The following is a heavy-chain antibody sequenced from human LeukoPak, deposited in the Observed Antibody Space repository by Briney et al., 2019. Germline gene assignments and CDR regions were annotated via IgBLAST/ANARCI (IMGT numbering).Heavy chain of an antibody. V-gene: IGHV3-30*18. CDR1: GFTFSSYA. CDR2: ISYDRSNK. CDR3: AKDHLGAMVRGVTYFDY. D-gene: IGHD3-10*01. Sequence: GGSLRLSCAASGFTFSSYAMSWVRQAPGKGLEWVAVISYDRSNKYYADSVKGRFTISRDNSKNTLYLQMNSLRAEDTAVYYCAKDHLGAMVRGVTYFDYWGQGTLVTVSS. J-gene: IGHJ4*02.